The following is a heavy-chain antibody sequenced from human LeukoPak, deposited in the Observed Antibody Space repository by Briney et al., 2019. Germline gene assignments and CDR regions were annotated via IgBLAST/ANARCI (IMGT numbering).Heavy chain of an antibody. V-gene: IGHV1-8*03. J-gene: IGHJ6*03. CDR3: ARGGRTIDYYYYYMDV. CDR2: MNPNSGNT. Sequence: ASVKVSCKASGYTFTSYDINWVRQAPGQGREWMGWMNPNSGNTGYAQKFQGRVTITRNTSISTAYMELSSLRSEDTAVYYCARGGRTIDYYYYYMDVWGKGTTVTVSS. D-gene: IGHD1/OR15-1a*01. CDR1: GYTFTSYD.